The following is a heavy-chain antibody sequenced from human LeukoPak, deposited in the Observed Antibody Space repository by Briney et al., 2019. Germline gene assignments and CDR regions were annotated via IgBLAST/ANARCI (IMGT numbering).Heavy chain of an antibody. V-gene: IGHV3-30-3*01. J-gene: IGHJ4*02. Sequence: PGGSLRLSCAASGFTFSSYATHWVRQAPGKGLEWVAVISYDGSNKYYADSVKGRFTISRDNSKNTLYLQMNSLRAEDTAVYYCARDLGYDIDVGSGSDYWGQGTLVTVSS. CDR3: ARDLGYDIDVGSGSDY. CDR2: ISYDGSNK. CDR1: GFTFSSYA. D-gene: IGHD3-9*01.